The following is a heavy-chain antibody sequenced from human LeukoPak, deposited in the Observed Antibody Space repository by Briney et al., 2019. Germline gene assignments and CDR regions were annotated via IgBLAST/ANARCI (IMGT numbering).Heavy chain of an antibody. J-gene: IGHJ4*02. CDR2: VKQDGSDK. D-gene: IGHD3-10*01. V-gene: IGHV3-7*01. Sequence: GGSLRLSCSGSAFIFSNYWVTWVRQAPGKGLEWVAAVKQDGSDKNYMESAKGRSTVSRDNAKNSVYLQMNSLTADDTAVYYCASGSHLDYWGQGTLVTVSS. CDR1: AFIFSNYW. CDR3: ASGSHLDY.